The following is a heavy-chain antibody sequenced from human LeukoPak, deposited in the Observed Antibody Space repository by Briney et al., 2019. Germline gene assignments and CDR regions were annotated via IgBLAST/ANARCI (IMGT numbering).Heavy chain of an antibody. Sequence: SVKVSCKASGGTFSSYAISWVRQAPGQGLEWMGGIIPILGTANYGQKFQGRVTITTDESTSTAYMELSSLRSEDTAVYYCARAVGAYSYGTRYYFDYWGQGTLVTVSS. D-gene: IGHD5-18*01. CDR1: GGTFSSYA. CDR3: ARAVGAYSYGTRYYFDY. CDR2: IIPILGTA. J-gene: IGHJ4*02. V-gene: IGHV1-69*05.